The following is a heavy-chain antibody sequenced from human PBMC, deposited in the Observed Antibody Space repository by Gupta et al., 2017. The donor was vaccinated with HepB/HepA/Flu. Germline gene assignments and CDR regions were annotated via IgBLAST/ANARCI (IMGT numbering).Heavy chain of an antibody. J-gene: IGHJ4*02. D-gene: IGHD2-2*01. V-gene: IGHV3-30*18. Sequence: QVQVVESGGGVVQTGRSLRLSCAASGFTFSSYGMHWVRQAPGKGLEWVAIISYDGTNTYYADSVKGRFTISRDNSNNKLYLEMNSLRPEDTAIYYCAKEFYVYCSTTNCYFDYWGQGTLVTVSS. CDR3: AKEFYVYCSTTNCYFDY. CDR1: GFTFSSYG. CDR2: ISYDGTNT.